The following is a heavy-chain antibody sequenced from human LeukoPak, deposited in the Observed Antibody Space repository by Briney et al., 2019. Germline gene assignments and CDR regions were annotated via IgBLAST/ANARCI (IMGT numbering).Heavy chain of an antibody. D-gene: IGHD4-17*01. CDR2: MYPSGTT. Sequence: SETLSLTCSVSGGSVSSYCWSWIRQPAGKGLEWIGRMYPSGTTHYNPSLKSRVAMSVDTSKNQFSLRLTSVTAADTAVYYCADDFGDWGQGTLVTVSS. CDR3: ADDFGD. J-gene: IGHJ4*02. V-gene: IGHV4-4*07. CDR1: GGSVSSYC.